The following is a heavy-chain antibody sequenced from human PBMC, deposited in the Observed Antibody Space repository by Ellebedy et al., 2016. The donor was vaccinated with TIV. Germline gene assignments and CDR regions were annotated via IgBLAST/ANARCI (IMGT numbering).Heavy chain of an antibody. J-gene: IGHJ4*02. V-gene: IGHV3-33*04. CDR3: AREVGGSGLFDY. CDR2: SSYDGAYA. Sequence: GESLKISCKASGFTFRSFGMHWVRLSVGKGLEWVADSSYDGAYAHYADSVKGRFTCSRDNSKNTLYLQMNSLRAEDTAVYYCAREVGGSGLFDYWGQGTLVTVSS. D-gene: IGHD1-26*01. CDR1: GFTFRSFG.